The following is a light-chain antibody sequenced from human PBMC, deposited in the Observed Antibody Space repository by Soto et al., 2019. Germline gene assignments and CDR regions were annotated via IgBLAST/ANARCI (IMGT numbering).Light chain of an antibody. CDR3: AAWDDSLSAHNYV. CDR2: RNN. Sequence: QSVLTQPPSASGTPGQRVTISCSGSSSNIGSNYVYWYQQLPGTAPKLLIYRNNQRPSGVPDRFSGSKSGTSASLAISGLRSEDEADYYCAAWDDSLSAHNYVFGTGTKVTVL. V-gene: IGLV1-47*01. J-gene: IGLJ1*01. CDR1: SSNIGSNY.